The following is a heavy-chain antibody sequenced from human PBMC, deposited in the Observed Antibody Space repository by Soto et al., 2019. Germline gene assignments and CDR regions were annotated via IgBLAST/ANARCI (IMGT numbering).Heavy chain of an antibody. V-gene: IGHV3-13*01. D-gene: IGHD6-6*01. CDR3: AKCGGSSGYEAADH. J-gene: IGHJ4*02. Sequence: EVQVVESGGGLIQPGGSLRLSCAASGFTFSNYDMHWVRQATGKGLEWVSAIGTAGDTYYPGSVKGRFTISRENAKDSLYLQMNSLRAEDTAVYYCAKCGGSSGYEAADHWGQGTLVTVSS. CDR2: IGTAGDT. CDR1: GFTFSNYD.